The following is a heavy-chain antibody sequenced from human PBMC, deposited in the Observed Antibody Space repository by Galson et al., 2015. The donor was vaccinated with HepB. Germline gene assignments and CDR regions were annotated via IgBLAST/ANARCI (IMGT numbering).Heavy chain of an antibody. CDR3: AKDREWFGESPILNWFDP. Sequence: SLRLSCAASGFTFSSYAMSWVRQAPGKGLEWVSAISGSGGSTYYADSVKGRLTISRDNSKNTLYLQMNSLRAEDTAVYYCAKDREWFGESPILNWFDPWGQGTLVTVSS. J-gene: IGHJ5*02. D-gene: IGHD3-10*01. CDR1: GFTFSSYA. V-gene: IGHV3-23*01. CDR2: ISGSGGST.